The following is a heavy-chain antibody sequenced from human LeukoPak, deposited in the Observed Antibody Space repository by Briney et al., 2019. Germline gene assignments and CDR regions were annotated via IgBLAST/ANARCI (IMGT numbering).Heavy chain of an antibody. CDR3: ARGMAATGGIFDY. Sequence: SETLSLTCTVSGGSISSGGYYWGWIRQHPGKGPEWIGYIYYSGSTYYNPSLKSRVTISVDTSKNQFSLKLSSVTAADTAVYYCARGMAATGGIFDYWGQGTLVTVSS. CDR2: IYYSGST. CDR1: GGSISSGGYY. V-gene: IGHV4-31*03. D-gene: IGHD7-27*01. J-gene: IGHJ4*02.